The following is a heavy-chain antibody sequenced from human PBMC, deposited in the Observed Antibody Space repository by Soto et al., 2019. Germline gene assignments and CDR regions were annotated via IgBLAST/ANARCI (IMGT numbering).Heavy chain of an antibody. CDR3: AHSRQEGIVVGKYFQH. J-gene: IGHJ1*01. Sequence: QITLKESGPTLVKPTQTLTLTCTFSGFSLSTSRGGVGWVRRPPGKALEWLTFIYWDGDKRYSPSLKSRLTITKDTSKNQVVLTMTNMDPVDTATYYCAHSRQEGIVVGKYFQHWGQGTLVTVSS. V-gene: IGHV2-5*02. CDR1: GFSLSTSRGG. D-gene: IGHD3-22*01. CDR2: IYWDGDK.